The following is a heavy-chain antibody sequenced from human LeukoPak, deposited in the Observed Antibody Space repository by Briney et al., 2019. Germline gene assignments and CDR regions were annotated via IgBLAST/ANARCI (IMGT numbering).Heavy chain of an antibody. CDR2: INYSSST. Sequence: SETLSLTCTVSGGSISSYCWNWIRQPPGKGLEWIGSINYSSSTNYNPSLKNGFTISVDTSENQFSLKLSSVTAADTAVYYCARGHMDSSGSYYFDYWGQGTLVTVSS. D-gene: IGHD3-22*01. J-gene: IGHJ4*02. CDR1: GGSISSYC. CDR3: ARGHMDSSGSYYFDY. V-gene: IGHV4-59*01.